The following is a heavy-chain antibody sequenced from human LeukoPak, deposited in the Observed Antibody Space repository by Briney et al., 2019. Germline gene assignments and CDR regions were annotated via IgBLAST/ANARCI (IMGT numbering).Heavy chain of an antibody. V-gene: IGHV3-21*01. CDR3: ARDGDYGGYYYYGMDV. J-gene: IGHJ6*02. CDR2: ISSSSSYI. D-gene: IGHD4-17*01. Sequence: GGSLRLSCAASGFTFSSYSMNWVRQAPGRGLEWVSSISSSSSYIYYADSVKGRFTISRDNAKNSLYLQMNSLRAEDTAVYYCARDGDYGGYYYYGMDVWGQGTTVTVSS. CDR1: GFTFSSYS.